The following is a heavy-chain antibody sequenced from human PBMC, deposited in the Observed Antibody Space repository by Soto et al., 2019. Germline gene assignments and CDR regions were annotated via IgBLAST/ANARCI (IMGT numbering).Heavy chain of an antibody. D-gene: IGHD3-9*01. Sequence: EVQLVNSGGDLVRPGGSLRLSCVASGFNFNVFSMKWVRQAPGKGLEWVSSITSSGTFREYADSVKGRFTISRDNAKSSLFLQMNSLRIEDTAVYYCARDQGIIYFQSGNENLNLVDYWGQGTLVTVSS. CDR1: GFNFNVFS. V-gene: IGHV3-21*02. CDR2: ITSSGTFR. J-gene: IGHJ4*02. CDR3: ARDQGIIYFQSGNENLNLVDY.